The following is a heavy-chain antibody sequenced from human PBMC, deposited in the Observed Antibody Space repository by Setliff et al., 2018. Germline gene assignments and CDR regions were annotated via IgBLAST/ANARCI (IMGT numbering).Heavy chain of an antibody. CDR1: GGSFSTYY. J-gene: IGHJ4*02. V-gene: IGHV4-59*01. CDR3: ARVRKGYSGYDFGDY. Sequence: PSETLSLTCAVYGGSFSTYYWIWIRQPPGKGLEWIGYIYYSGSTNYNPSLKSRVTISLDTSRNQFSLKLRSVTAADTAVYYCARVRKGYSGYDFGDYWGQGTLVTVSS. D-gene: IGHD5-12*01. CDR2: IYYSGST.